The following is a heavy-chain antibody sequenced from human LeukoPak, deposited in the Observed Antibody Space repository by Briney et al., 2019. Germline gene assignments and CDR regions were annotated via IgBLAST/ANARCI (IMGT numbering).Heavy chain of an antibody. CDR3: AKDRPNYYGSNGHYYRRDGDY. D-gene: IGHD3-22*01. Sequence: PGGSLRLSCAASGFTFSSYSMNWVRQAPGKGLEWVSYISSSSSTIYYADSVKGRFTISRDNAKNSLYLQMNSLRAEDTAVYYCAKDRPNYYGSNGHYYRRDGDYWGQGTLVTVSS. V-gene: IGHV3-48*01. CDR2: ISSSSSTI. J-gene: IGHJ4*02. CDR1: GFTFSSYS.